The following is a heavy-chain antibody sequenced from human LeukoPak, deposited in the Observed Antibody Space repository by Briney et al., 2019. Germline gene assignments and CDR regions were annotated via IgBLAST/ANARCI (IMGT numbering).Heavy chain of an antibody. CDR2: ISGSGGST. V-gene: IGHV3-23*01. D-gene: IGHD3-3*01. Sequence: GGSLRLSCAASGFTFSSYAMSWVRQAPGKGLEWVSAISGSGGSTYYADSVKGRFTISGDNSKNTLYLQMNSLRAEDTAVYYCAKDWSITIFGVAFDYWGQGTLVTVSS. CDR3: AKDWSITIFGVAFDY. J-gene: IGHJ4*02. CDR1: GFTFSSYA.